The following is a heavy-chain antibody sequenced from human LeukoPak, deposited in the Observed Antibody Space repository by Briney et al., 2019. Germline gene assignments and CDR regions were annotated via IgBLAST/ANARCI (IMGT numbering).Heavy chain of an antibody. CDR3: AREVPATEGAYDY. Sequence: GGSLRLSCAASGFTVSSNYMSWVRQAPGKGLEWVSVIYSGGSTYYADSEKGRFTISRDNSKNTPYLQMNSLRAEDTAVYYCAREVPATEGAYDYWGQGTLVTVSS. CDR1: GFTVSSNY. CDR2: IYSGGST. D-gene: IGHD2-2*01. V-gene: IGHV3-53*01. J-gene: IGHJ4*02.